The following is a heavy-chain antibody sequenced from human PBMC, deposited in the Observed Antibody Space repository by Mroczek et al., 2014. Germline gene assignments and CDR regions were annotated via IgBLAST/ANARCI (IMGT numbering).Heavy chain of an antibody. J-gene: IGHJ4*02. V-gene: IGHV4-30-2*01. CDR1: GGSISSGGYS. CDR2: IYHSGST. Sequence: QVQLQESGSGLVKPSQTLSLTCAVSGGSISSGGYSWSWIRQPPGKGLEWIGYIYHSGSTYYNPSLKSRVTISVDRSKNQFSLKLSSVTAADTAVYYCARGQYTTYYYDSSGYYRGVYFDYWGQGTPGHRLL. CDR3: ARGQYTTYYYDSSGYYRGVYFDY. D-gene: IGHD3-22*01.